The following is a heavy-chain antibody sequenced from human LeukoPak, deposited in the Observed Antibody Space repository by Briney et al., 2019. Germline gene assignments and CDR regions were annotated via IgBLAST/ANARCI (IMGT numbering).Heavy chain of an antibody. J-gene: IGHJ6*03. CDR2: IVVGSGNT. Sequence: GASVKVSCKASGFTFTSSAVQWVRQARGQRLEWIGWIVVGSGNTNYAQKFQERVTITRDMSTSTAYMELSSLRSEDTAVYYCARGDIVVVVAATRRYMDVWGKGTTVTVSS. CDR3: ARGDIVVVVAATRRYMDV. V-gene: IGHV1-58*01. D-gene: IGHD2-15*01. CDR1: GFTFTSSA.